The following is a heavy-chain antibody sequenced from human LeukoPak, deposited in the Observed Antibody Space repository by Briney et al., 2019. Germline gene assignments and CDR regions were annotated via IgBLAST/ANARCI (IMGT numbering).Heavy chain of an antibody. CDR3: ASRNYYDSSGYFDAFDI. V-gene: IGHV3-48*01. CDR2: ISDSSTTI. CDR1: GFTFSSYN. D-gene: IGHD3-22*01. J-gene: IGHJ3*02. Sequence: AGGSLRLSCAASGFTFSSYNMNWVRQAPGKGLEWVSYISDSSTTIYYADSVKGRFTISRDNAKNSLYLQMNSLRAEDTAVYYCASRNYYDSSGYFDAFDIWGQGTMVTVSS.